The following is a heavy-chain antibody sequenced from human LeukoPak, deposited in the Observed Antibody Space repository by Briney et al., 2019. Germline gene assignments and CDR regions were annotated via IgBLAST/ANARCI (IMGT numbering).Heavy chain of an antibody. Sequence: GRSLRLSCAASGFIFDDYAMHWVRQAPGKGLECVSGISWNSGSIGYADSVRGRFTIYRDNAKNSLYLQMNSLRAEDTALYYCAKGVGSGTVTCDYWGQGTLVTVSS. J-gene: IGHJ4*02. CDR3: AKGVGSGTVTCDY. CDR1: GFIFDDYA. D-gene: IGHD4-17*01. CDR2: ISWNSGSI. V-gene: IGHV3-9*01.